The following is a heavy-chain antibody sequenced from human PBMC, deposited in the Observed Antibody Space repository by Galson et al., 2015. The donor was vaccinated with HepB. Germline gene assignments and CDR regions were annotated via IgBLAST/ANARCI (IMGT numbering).Heavy chain of an antibody. V-gene: IGHV1-2*02. CDR1: GYIFTDYY. CDR3: ARAFYDFWSGYYTPYYFDY. CDR2: INPNSGGT. J-gene: IGHJ4*02. Sequence: SVKVSCKASGYIFTDYYLHWVRQAPGQGLEWMGWINPNSGGTNYAQKFQGRVTMTRDTSISTAYMDLTELRSDDTAVYYCARAFYDFWSGYYTPYYFDYWGQGTLVTVSS. D-gene: IGHD3-3*01.